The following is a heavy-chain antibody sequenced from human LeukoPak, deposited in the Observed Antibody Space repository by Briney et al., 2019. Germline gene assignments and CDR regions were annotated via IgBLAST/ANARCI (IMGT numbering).Heavy chain of an antibody. CDR2: INPNSGGT. Sequence: ASVKVSCKASGYTFTGYYMHWVRQAPGQGLEWMGWINPNSGGTNYAQKFQGWVTMTRDTSISTAYMELSRLRSDDTAVYYCARGSLTSVTTGFDYWGQGTLVTVSS. J-gene: IGHJ4*02. CDR1: GYTFTGYY. D-gene: IGHD4-17*01. V-gene: IGHV1-2*04. CDR3: ARGSLTSVTTGFDY.